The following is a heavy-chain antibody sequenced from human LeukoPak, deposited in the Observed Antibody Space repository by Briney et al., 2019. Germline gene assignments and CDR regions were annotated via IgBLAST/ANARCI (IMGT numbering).Heavy chain of an antibody. J-gene: IGHJ6*02. CDR2: ISAYNGNT. D-gene: IGHD2-2*02. CDR1: GYTFTSYG. CDR3: ARGREVVVPAAIHYYGMDV. Sequence: GASVKVSCKASGYTFTSYGISWVRQAPGQGLEWMGWISAYNGNTNYAQKLQGRVTMTTDTSTSTAYMELRSLRSDDTAVYYCARGREVVVPAAIHYYGMDVWGQGTTVTVSS. V-gene: IGHV1-18*01.